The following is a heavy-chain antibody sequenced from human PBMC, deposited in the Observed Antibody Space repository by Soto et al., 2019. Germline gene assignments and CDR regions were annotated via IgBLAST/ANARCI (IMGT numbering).Heavy chain of an antibody. V-gene: IGHV3-30*18. J-gene: IGHJ6*02. CDR1: GFTFSSYA. D-gene: IGHD2-15*01. CDR2: ISYDGNNK. CDR3: AKEPWMGGSFLYGMDV. Sequence: QEQLVESGGGAVQPGRSLRLSCAASGFTFSSYAMHWVRQAPGKGLEWMAFISYDGNNKYYEDSVKGRFTISRDNSKNTLYLQMNSLRAEDTAVYYCAKEPWMGGSFLYGMDVWGQGTTVTVTS.